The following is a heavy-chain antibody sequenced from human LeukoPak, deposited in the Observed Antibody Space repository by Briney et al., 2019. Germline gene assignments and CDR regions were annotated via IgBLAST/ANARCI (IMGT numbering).Heavy chain of an antibody. CDR2: IYYSGST. CDR1: SGSISSSNYY. CDR3: ERHANMAAAGDY. Sequence: SETLSLTCSVSSGSISSSNYYCGWIRQPPGKGLEWIGSIYYSGSTYYNPSLKSRVTISVDTSKNQFSLKLSSVTAADTAVYYCERHANMAAAGDYWGRGTLVTVSS. V-gene: IGHV4-39*01. J-gene: IGHJ4*02. D-gene: IGHD6-13*01.